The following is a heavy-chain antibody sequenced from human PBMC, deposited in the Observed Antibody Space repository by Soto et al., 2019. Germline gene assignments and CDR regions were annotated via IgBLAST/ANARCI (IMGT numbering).Heavy chain of an antibody. J-gene: IGHJ6*02. CDR3: ARGPYSSGWSQYFYYYYGMDV. D-gene: IGHD6-19*01. V-gene: IGHV3-33*01. Sequence: PGGSLRLSCAASGFTFSSYGMHWVRQAPGKGLEWAAVIWYDGSNKYYADSVKGRFTISRDNSKDTLYLQMNSLRAEDTAVYYCARGPYSSGWSQYFYYYYGMDVWGQGTTVTVSS. CDR2: IWYDGSNK. CDR1: GFTFSSYG.